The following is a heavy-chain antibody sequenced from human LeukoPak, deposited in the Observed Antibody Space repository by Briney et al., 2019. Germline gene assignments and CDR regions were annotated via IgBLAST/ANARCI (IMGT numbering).Heavy chain of an antibody. J-gene: IGHJ2*01. D-gene: IGHD6-13*01. V-gene: IGHV3-7*01. CDR2: IKQDGSEK. CDR1: GFTFSSSW. Sequence: PGGSLRLSCAASGFTFSSSWMSWVRQAPGKGLEWMANIKQDGSEKFYVDSVKGRFSISRDNAKHSLYLQLNSLRAEDTAVYYCARVHSWAYWYFDLWGRGTLVTVSS. CDR3: ARVHSWAYWYFDL.